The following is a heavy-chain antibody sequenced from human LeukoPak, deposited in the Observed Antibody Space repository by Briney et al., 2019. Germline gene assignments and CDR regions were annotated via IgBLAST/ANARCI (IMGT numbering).Heavy chain of an antibody. CDR1: SGSIFSSNW. Sequence: SETLSLTCAVSSGSIFSSNWWSWVRQPPGKGLEWIGQIFHSGSTSYGPSLKSRVTISVDTSKNQFSLKLSSVTAADTAVYYCARRGSSSWYWDYWGQGTLVTVSS. CDR3: ARRGSSSWYWDY. CDR2: IFHSGST. J-gene: IGHJ4*02. V-gene: IGHV4-4*02. D-gene: IGHD6-13*01.